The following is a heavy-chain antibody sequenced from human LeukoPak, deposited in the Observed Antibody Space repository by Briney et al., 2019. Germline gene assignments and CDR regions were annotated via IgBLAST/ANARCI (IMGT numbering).Heavy chain of an antibody. CDR1: GFTFSSYW. CDR3: ARDYSSSWYGWGHYYYMDV. CDR2: IKQDGSEK. J-gene: IGHJ6*03. V-gene: IGHV3-7*01. D-gene: IGHD6-13*01. Sequence: GGSLRLSCAASGFTFSSYWMSWVRQAPGKGLEWVANIKQDGSEKYYVDSVKGRFTISRDNAKNSLYLQMNSLRAEDTAVYYCARDYSSSWYGWGHYYYMDVWGKGTTVTVSS.